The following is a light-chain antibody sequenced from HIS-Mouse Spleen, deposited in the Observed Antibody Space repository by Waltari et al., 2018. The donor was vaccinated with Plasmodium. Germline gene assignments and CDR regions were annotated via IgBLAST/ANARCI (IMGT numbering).Light chain of an antibody. CDR2: DVS. Sequence: QSALTQPRSVSGSPGQSVTISCTGTSSDVGGYNYVSGYQQHPGKAPKLMLYDVSKRPSGVPDRFSGSKSGNTASLTISGLQAEDEADYYCCSYAGSYTFVFGTGTKVTVL. V-gene: IGLV2-11*01. CDR3: CSYAGSYTFV. J-gene: IGLJ1*01. CDR1: SSDVGGYNY.